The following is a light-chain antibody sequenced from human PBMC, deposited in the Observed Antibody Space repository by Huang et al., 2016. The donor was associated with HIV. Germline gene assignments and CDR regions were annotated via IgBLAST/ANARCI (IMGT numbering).Light chain of an antibody. V-gene: IGKV1-17*03. CDR2: GAS. Sequence: DIQMTQSPSAMSASIGDRVTITCRASQAIGNYLAWYQQKPGKVPNPLISGASNLQSGVPSRFSGSGSGTEVTLTISSVQPEDFATYYCLQHRSYPMTFGQGTRLDIK. CDR1: QAIGNY. J-gene: IGKJ5*01. CDR3: LQHRSYPMT.